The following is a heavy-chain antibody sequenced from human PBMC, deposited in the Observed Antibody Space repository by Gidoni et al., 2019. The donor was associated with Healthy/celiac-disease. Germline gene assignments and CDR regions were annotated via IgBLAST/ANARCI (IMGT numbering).Heavy chain of an antibody. CDR3: ARIPYSGSYTGWFDP. J-gene: IGHJ5*02. V-gene: IGHV4-34*01. CDR1: GGSCSGYY. CDR2: INNSGST. Sequence: QVQLQQWGAGLLKPSETLSLTCAVYGGSCSGYYWSWIRQPPGKGLEWIGEINNSGSTNYNPSLKSRVTISVDTSKNQFSLKLSSVTAADTAVYYCARIPYSGSYTGWFDPWGQGTLVTVSS. D-gene: IGHD1-26*01.